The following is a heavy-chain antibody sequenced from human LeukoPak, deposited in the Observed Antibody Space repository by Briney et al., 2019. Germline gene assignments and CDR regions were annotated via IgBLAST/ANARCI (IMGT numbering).Heavy chain of an antibody. CDR2: IYPGDSDT. Sequence: GASLQISCQGSGSIFTSSWIGWGRPLPGKGLEWMGIIYPGDSDTRYSPSFQGQVTISADKSISTAYLQWSSVKASDTAMYYCARGDNRYSSPNFDYWGQGTLVTVSS. J-gene: IGHJ4*02. CDR3: ARGDNRYSSPNFDY. D-gene: IGHD6-19*01. V-gene: IGHV5-51*01. CDR1: GSIFTSSW.